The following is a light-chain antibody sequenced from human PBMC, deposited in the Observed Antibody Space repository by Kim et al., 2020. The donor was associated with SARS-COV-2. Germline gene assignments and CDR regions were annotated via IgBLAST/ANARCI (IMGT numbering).Light chain of an antibody. CDR2: DAS. CDR1: QSVSRNQ. Sequence: IVLTQSPDTLSLSPGEKATLSCRASQSVSRNQLAWYQQKPGQAPRLLIYDASTRATDIPDRFTGSGSGADFTLTISRLEPEDFAVYYCQQFANSLIFCPGTKVGIK. J-gene: IGKJ3*01. V-gene: IGKV3-20*01. CDR3: QQFANSLI.